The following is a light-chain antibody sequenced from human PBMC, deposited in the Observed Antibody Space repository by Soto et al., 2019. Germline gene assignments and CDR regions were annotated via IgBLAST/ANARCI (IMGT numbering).Light chain of an antibody. J-gene: IGLJ2*01. CDR1: SSNIGNNY. CDR2: DNN. CDR3: GTWYSSLSAVV. V-gene: IGLV1-51*01. Sequence: QSVLTQPPSVSAAPGQKVTISCSGTSSNIGNNYVSWYQQLPGTAPQLLMYDNNKRPSGIPDRFSGSKSGTSATLGITGLQTGDEADYYCGTWYSSLSAVVFGGGTKLTVL.